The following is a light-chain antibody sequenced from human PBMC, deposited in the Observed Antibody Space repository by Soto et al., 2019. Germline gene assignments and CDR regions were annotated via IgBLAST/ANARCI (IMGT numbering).Light chain of an antibody. CDR1: QSVSSD. J-gene: IGKJ1*01. CDR3: QQYGSSPRT. V-gene: IGKV3-20*01. CDR2: GAS. Sequence: EIVMRSSPATLSVSPGERVPLSCRASQSVSSDLAWYQQKPGQAPRLLIFGASTRAAGFPDRFSGSGSGTDFTLTISRLEPEDFAVYYCQQYGSSPRTCGQGTTGDIK.